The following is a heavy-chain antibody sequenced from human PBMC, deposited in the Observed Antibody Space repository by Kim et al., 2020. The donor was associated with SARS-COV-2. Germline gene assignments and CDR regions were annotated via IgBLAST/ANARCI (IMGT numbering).Heavy chain of an antibody. CDR2: IIPIFGTA. Sequence: SVKVSCKASGGTFSSYAISWVRQAPGQGLEWMGGIIPIFGTANYAQKFQGRVTITADESTSTAYMELSSLRSEDTAVYYCARYDGGSSWTNAFDIWGQGTMVTVSS. J-gene: IGHJ3*02. D-gene: IGHD6-13*01. CDR3: ARYDGGSSWTNAFDI. V-gene: IGHV1-69*13. CDR1: GGTFSSYA.